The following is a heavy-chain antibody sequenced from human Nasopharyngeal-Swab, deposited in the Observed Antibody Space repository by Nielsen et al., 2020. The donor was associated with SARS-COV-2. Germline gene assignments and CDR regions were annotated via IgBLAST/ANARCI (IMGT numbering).Heavy chain of an antibody. D-gene: IGHD2-21*02. Sequence: RQAPGKGLEWIGYIYYSGSTYYNPSLKSRVTISVDTSKNQFSLKLSSVTAADTAVYYCAGARRNFVVVSAFDYWGQGTLVTVSS. J-gene: IGHJ4*02. CDR3: AGARRNFVVVSAFDY. V-gene: IGHV4-31*02. CDR2: IYYSGST.